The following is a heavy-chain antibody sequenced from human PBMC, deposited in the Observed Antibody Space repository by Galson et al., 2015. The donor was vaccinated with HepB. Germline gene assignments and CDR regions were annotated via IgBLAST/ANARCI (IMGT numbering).Heavy chain of an antibody. Sequence: SLRLSCAVSGFTFSRYGMSWVRQAPGKGLEWVSGTSGTGDSTYYADSVKGRFAVSRDKSKNTLYLQMNSLRADDTAVYYCAIAYEMDTLFLGYDAFDIRGQGTMVTVSS. CDR1: GFTFSRYG. V-gene: IGHV3-23*01. D-gene: IGHD5-24*01. CDR2: TSGTGDST. CDR3: AIAYEMDTLFLGYDAFDI. J-gene: IGHJ3*02.